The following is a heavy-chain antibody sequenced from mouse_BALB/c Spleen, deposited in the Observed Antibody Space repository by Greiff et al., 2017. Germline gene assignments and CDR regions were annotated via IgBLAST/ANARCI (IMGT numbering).Heavy chain of an antibody. CDR3: TRVGLRRDYYAMDY. V-gene: IGHV1-5*01. CDR1: GYSFTSYW. Sequence: VQLQQSGTVLARPGASVKMSCKASGYSFTSYWMHWVKQRPGQGLEWIGAIYPGNSDTSYNQKFKGKAKLTAVTSASTAYMELSSLTNEDSAVYYCTRVGLRRDYYAMDYWGQGTSVTVSS. J-gene: IGHJ4*01. CDR2: IYPGNSDT. D-gene: IGHD2-4*01.